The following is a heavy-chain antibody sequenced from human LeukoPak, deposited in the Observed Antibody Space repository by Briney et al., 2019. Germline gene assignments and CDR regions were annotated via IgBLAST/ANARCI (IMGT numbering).Heavy chain of an antibody. J-gene: IGHJ4*02. Sequence: PGGSLRLSCAASGFNFSNYAMSWVRQAPGKGLDWVSAISGSGGSTYYADSVKGRFTISRDNSKNTLYLQMNSLRAEDTAVYYCAESGYSYGRYDYWGQGTLVTVSS. D-gene: IGHD5-18*01. CDR3: AESGYSYGRYDY. CDR1: GFNFSNYA. V-gene: IGHV3-23*01. CDR2: ISGSGGST.